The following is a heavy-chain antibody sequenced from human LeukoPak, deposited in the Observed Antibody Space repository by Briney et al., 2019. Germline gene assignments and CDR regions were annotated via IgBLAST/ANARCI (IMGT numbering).Heavy chain of an antibody. Sequence: ASVKVSCKASGYIFTNYYMHWVRQAPGQGVEWMGLIKPSGGSTSYAQKFQGRVTMTRDTSTSTVYMELSRLRSEDTDVYYCARAYYYDSSGYYPFDYWGQGTLVTVSS. J-gene: IGHJ4*02. CDR1: GYIFTNYY. CDR2: IKPSGGST. CDR3: ARAYYYDSSGYYPFDY. D-gene: IGHD3-22*01. V-gene: IGHV1-46*01.